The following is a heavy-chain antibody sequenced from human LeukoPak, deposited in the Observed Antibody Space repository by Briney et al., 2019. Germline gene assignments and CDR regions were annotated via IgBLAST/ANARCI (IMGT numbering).Heavy chain of an antibody. CDR3: ASYDILTGYHSPFDY. CDR1: GFTFSSYG. V-gene: IGHV3-30*03. D-gene: IGHD3-9*01. Sequence: GGTLRLSCAASGFTFSSYGMHWVRQAPGKGLERVAVISYDGKNMYYADSVKGRFTISRDNSQNTLYLQMNSLRVEDTGVYYCASYDILTGYHSPFDYWGQGSLVTVSS. J-gene: IGHJ4*02. CDR2: ISYDGKNM.